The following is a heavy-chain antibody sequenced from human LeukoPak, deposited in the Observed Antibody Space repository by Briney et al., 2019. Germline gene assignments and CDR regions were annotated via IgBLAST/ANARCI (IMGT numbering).Heavy chain of an antibody. CDR1: GFIFSDYG. V-gene: IGHV3-30*18. J-gene: IGHJ4*02. D-gene: IGHD3-10*01. CDR2: ISYDGNKQ. Sequence: GGSLRLSCAASGFIFSDYGVHWVRQVPGKGLEGVATISYDGNKQYYGDSVKGRFTISRDNPKNTLYLQMNSLRAEDTAVYFCAKRGVVVRVILVGFHKEAYYFDSWGQGALVTVSS. CDR3: AKRGVVVRVILVGFHKEAYYFDS.